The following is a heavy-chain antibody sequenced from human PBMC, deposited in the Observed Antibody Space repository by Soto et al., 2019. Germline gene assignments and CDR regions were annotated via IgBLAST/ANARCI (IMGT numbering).Heavy chain of an antibody. CDR2: INHSGST. Sequence: PSETLSLTCAVYGGSFSGYYWSWIRQPPGKGLEWIGEINHSGSTNYNPSLKSRVTISVDTSKNQFSLKLSSVTAADTAVYYCARGTGWLQLYYYFDYWGQGTLVTVS. CDR1: GGSFSGYY. D-gene: IGHD5-12*01. V-gene: IGHV4-34*01. J-gene: IGHJ4*02. CDR3: ARGTGWLQLYYYFDY.